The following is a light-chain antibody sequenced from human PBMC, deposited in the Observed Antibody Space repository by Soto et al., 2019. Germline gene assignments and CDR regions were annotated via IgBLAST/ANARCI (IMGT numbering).Light chain of an antibody. Sequence: DIQMTQSPSSLSASVGDRVTITCRASQSISSYLNWFQQKPGKAPKVLIYAASSLQSGVPSRFSGSGSGTAFTLTISSLQPEDFATYYCQQSYSTLFTFGPGTKVDIK. V-gene: IGKV1-39*01. J-gene: IGKJ3*01. CDR2: AAS. CDR3: QQSYSTLFT. CDR1: QSISSY.